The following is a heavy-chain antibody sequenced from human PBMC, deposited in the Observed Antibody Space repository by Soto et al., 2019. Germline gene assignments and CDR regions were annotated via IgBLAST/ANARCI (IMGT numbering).Heavy chain of an antibody. CDR3: GRGRSGQIVVFY. CDR1: GYTFTGHY. CDR2: IGPESGAT. V-gene: IGHV1-2*02. D-gene: IGHD1-26*01. J-gene: IGHJ4*02. Sequence: AAVKVSCKASGYTFTGHYVHWVRQAPEQGPEWMGEIGPESGATRYAQKFQGRVTMTRDMSITTVYMELNNLSPDDTAVYYCGRGRSGQIVVFYWGQGTPVTVSS.